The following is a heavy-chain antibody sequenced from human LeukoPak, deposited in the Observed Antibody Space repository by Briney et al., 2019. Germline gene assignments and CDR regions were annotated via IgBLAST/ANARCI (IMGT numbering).Heavy chain of an antibody. D-gene: IGHD6-13*01. CDR1: GGSFSGYY. V-gene: IGHV4-59*01. CDR3: ARGAAAFDY. Sequence: PSETLSLTCAVYGGSFSGYYWSWIRQPPGKGLEWVAYIYYSGSTNYNPSLKSRVTMSVDASKNQFSLKLRSVTAADTAVYYCARGAAAFDYWGHGTLVTVSS. J-gene: IGHJ4*01. CDR2: IYYSGST.